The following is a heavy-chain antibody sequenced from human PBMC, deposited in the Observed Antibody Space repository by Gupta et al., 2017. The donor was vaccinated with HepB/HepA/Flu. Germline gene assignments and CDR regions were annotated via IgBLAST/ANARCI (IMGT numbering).Heavy chain of an antibody. CDR3: ARSLPMDAFDI. V-gene: IGHV3-21*01. J-gene: IGHJ3*02. CDR2: SYI. Sequence: SYIYYADSVKGRFTISRDNAKNSLYLQMNSLRAEDTAVYYCARSLPMDAFDIWGQGTMVTVSS.